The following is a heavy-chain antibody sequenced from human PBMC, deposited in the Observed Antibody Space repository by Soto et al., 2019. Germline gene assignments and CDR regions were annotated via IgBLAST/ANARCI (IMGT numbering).Heavy chain of an antibody. J-gene: IGHJ3*02. V-gene: IGHV1-2*04. Sequence: ASVKVSCKASGYTFTGYYMHWVRQAPGQGLEWMGWINPKSGGTNYTQKFQGWVTMTRDTSISTAYMELSRLRSDDTAVYYYARDNLSMVRGNCTNAFAIWGQGTMVPVS. CDR1: GYTFTGYY. D-gene: IGHD3-10*01. CDR2: INPKSGGT. CDR3: ARDNLSMVRGNCTNAFAI.